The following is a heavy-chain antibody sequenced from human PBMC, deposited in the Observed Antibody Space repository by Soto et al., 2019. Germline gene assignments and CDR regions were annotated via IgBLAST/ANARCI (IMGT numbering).Heavy chain of an antibody. Sequence: EVQLLESGGGLVQPGGSLRLACAASGLTLDSHAMTWVRQAPGKGLEWVSTISGSGSSTYYADSVKGRFTISEDNSKNMVFLQMNSLRAEDTAVYYCAKDVESLYWYFDLWGRGTLVTVSS. CDR2: ISGSGSST. D-gene: IGHD3-3*01. CDR1: GLTLDSHA. V-gene: IGHV3-23*01. J-gene: IGHJ2*01. CDR3: AKDVESLYWYFDL.